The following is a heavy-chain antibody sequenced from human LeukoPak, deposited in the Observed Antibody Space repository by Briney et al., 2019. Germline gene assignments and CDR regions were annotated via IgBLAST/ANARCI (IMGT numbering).Heavy chain of an antibody. J-gene: IGHJ6*02. V-gene: IGHV5-51*01. D-gene: IGHD2/OR15-2a*01. CDR3: SRSNTFYGMDV. CDR2: IYPGDSDT. CDR1: GYSFSSFW. Sequence: GESLKISCEGSGYSFSSFWIGWVRQMPGEGLVWMGIIYPGDSDTRYSPAFQGQITISVDKSISTAYLQWSSLKASDTAIYYCSRSNTFYGMDVWSQGTTVTVS.